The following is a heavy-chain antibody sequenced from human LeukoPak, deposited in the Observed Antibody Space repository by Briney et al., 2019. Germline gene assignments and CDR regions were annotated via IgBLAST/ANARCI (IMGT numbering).Heavy chain of an antibody. D-gene: IGHD6-13*01. Sequence: GGSLRLSCAASGFTFKSYAMSWVRQAPGKGLEWASGISDSGTTTHYADSVKGRFTISRDNSKNTLYLQMNSLRAEDTAVYYCAKDKAAAPTPYYFDYWGQGSLVTVSS. V-gene: IGHV3-23*01. CDR1: GFTFKSYA. CDR3: AKDKAAAPTPYYFDY. CDR2: ISDSGTTT. J-gene: IGHJ4*02.